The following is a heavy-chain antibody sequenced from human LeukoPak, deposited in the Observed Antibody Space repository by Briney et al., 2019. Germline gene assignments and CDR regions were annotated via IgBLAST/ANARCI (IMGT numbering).Heavy chain of an antibody. V-gene: IGHV3-53*01. J-gene: IGHJ6*02. CDR3: ARGPWSAAGYNGMDV. CDR1: GFTVSSNY. CDR2: IYSGGST. D-gene: IGHD6-13*01. Sequence: GGSLRLSCAASGFTVSSNYMSWVRQAPGKGLEWASVIYSGGSTYYADPVKGRFTISRDNSKNTLYLQMNSLRGEDTAVYYCARGPWSAAGYNGMDVWGQGTTVTVSS.